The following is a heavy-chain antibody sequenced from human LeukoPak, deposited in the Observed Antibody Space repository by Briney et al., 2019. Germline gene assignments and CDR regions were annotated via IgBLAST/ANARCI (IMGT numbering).Heavy chain of an antibody. J-gene: IGHJ5*02. CDR3: ARHRRRMVANWFDP. V-gene: IGHV4-34*01. Sequence: SETLSLTCAVYGGSFSGYYWSWIRQPPGKGLEWIGEINHSGSTNYNPSLKSRVTISVDTSKNQFSLKLSSVTAADTAVYYCARHRRRMVANWFDPWGQGTLVTVSP. CDR1: GGSFSGYY. CDR2: INHSGST. D-gene: IGHD3-10*01.